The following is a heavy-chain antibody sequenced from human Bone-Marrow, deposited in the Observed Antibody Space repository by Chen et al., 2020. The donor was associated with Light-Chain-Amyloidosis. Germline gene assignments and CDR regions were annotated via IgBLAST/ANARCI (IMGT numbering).Heavy chain of an antibody. CDR2: IYPDDSDA. Sequence: EVQLEQSGPAVKKTGESLKISCKGSGYTFPTYWIGWVRQMPGKGLEWMGVIYPDDSDARYSPSCEGQVTSSADKSITTAYLQWRSLKASDTAMYYCARRRDGYNFDYWGQGTLVTVSS. J-gene: IGHJ4*02. CDR3: ARRRDGYNFDY. D-gene: IGHD5-12*01. V-gene: IGHV5-51*01. CDR1: GYTFPTYW.